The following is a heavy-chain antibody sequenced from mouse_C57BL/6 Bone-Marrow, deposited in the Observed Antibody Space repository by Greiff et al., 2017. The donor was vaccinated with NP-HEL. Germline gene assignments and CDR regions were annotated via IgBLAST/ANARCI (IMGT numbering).Heavy chain of an antibody. CDR2: IHPSDSDT. CDR1: GYTFTSYW. Sequence: VQLQQPGAELVKPGASVKVSCTASGYTFTSYWMHWVKQRPGQGLEWIGRIHPSDSDTNYKQKFKGKTTLTVDKYSSTAYMQLSSLTSEDSAVYYCAIKGHQATFAYWGQGTLVTVSA. V-gene: IGHV1-74*01. CDR3: AIKGHQATFAY. J-gene: IGHJ3*01. D-gene: IGHD3-2*02.